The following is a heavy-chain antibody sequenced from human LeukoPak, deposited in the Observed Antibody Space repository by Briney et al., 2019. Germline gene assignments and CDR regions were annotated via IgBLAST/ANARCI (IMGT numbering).Heavy chain of an antibody. V-gene: IGHV3-21*01. CDR3: AREDSSGWADY. D-gene: IGHD6-19*01. CDR2: ISSSSTYK. CDR1: GFTFSSYR. J-gene: IGHJ4*02. Sequence: TGGSLRLSCAASGFTFSSYRMNWVRQAPGKGLEWVSSISSSSTYKYYADSVKGRFTISRDNAKNSLYLQMNSLRAEDTAVYYCAREDSSGWADYWGQGTLVTVSP.